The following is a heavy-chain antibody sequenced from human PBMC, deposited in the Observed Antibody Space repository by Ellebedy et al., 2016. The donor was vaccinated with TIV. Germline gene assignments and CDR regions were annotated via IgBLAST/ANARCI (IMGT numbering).Heavy chain of an antibody. CDR2: IIPIFGTA. CDR1: GYTFTSYG. V-gene: IGHV1-69*13. D-gene: IGHD2-2*02. CDR3: ARATIQYYYYGMDV. Sequence: SVKVSCXASGYTFTSYGISWVRQAPGQGLEWMGGIIPIFGTANYAQKFQGRVTITADESTSTAYMELSSLRSDDTAVYYCARATIQYYYYGMDVWGQGTTVTVSS. J-gene: IGHJ6*02.